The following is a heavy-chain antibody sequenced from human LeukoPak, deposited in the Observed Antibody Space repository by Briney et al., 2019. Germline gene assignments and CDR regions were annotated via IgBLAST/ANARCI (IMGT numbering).Heavy chain of an antibody. V-gene: IGHV4-30-4*01. CDR2: IYYSGST. D-gene: IGHD4-17*01. J-gene: IGHJ4*02. Sequence: PSQTLSLTCTVSGGSISSGDYYWSWIRQPPGKGLEWIGYIYYSGSTYYNPSLKSRVTISVDTSKNQFSLKLSSVTAADTAVYYCARATSVTSDFDYWSQGTLVTVSS. CDR3: ARATSVTSDFDY. CDR1: GGSISSGDYY.